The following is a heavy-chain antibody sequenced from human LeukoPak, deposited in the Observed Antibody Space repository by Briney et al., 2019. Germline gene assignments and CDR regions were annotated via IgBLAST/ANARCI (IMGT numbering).Heavy chain of an antibody. CDR2: ISGSGGRT. V-gene: IGHV3-23*01. Sequence: GGSLRLSCAASEFTFSSYAMSWVRQAPGKGLEWVSAISGSGGRTYYAESVKGRFTISRDNNENTLYLQMNSLRAEDTAVYYCAKAAQVAGRPNLGGHFDYWGQGTLVTVSS. J-gene: IGHJ4*02. CDR1: EFTFSSYA. D-gene: IGHD6-6*01. CDR3: AKAAQVAGRPNLGGHFDY.